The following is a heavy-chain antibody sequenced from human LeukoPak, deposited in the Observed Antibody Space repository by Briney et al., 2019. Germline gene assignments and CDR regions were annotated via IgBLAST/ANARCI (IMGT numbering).Heavy chain of an antibody. CDR2: ISWNSGSI. V-gene: IGHV3-9*01. J-gene: IGHJ3*02. CDR1: GFTFDDYA. Sequence: GGSLRLSCAASGFTFDDYAMHWVRQAPGKGLEWVSGISWNSGSIGYADSVKGRFTISRDNSKNTLYLQMNSLRAEDTAVYYCARDLGSYGSVDAFDIWGQGTMVTVSS. D-gene: IGHD5-18*01. CDR3: ARDLGSYGSVDAFDI.